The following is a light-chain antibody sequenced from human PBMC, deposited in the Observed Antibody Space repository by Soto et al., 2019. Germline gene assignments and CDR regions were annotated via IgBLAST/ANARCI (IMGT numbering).Light chain of an antibody. J-gene: IGLJ1*01. CDR1: SSDVGGYNY. Sequence: QYVLTQPASVSGSPGQSITISCTGTSSDVGGYNYVSWYQQHPGKAPKLMIYDVSNRPSGVSNRFSGSKSGNTASLTISGLQADDEADYYCSSYTSSSTLCVFGTGTKVTVL. CDR3: SSYTSSSTLCV. CDR2: DVS. V-gene: IGLV2-14*01.